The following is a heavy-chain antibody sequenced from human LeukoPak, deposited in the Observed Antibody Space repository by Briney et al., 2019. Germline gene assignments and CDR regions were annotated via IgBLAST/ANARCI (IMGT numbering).Heavy chain of an antibody. CDR3: ARVGTYDAFDI. V-gene: IGHV3-66*01. CDR2: IYSGGST. D-gene: IGHD3-10*01. Sequence: GGSLRLSCAASGFTFSDYDMNWVRQAPGKGLEWVSVIYSGGSTYYADSVKGRFTISSDNSKNTLYLQMNSLRAEDTAVYYCARVGTYDAFDIWGQGTMVTVSS. J-gene: IGHJ3*02. CDR1: GFTFSDYD.